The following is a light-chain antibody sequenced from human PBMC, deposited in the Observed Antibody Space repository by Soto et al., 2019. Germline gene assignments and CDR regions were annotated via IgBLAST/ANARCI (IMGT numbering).Light chain of an antibody. Sequence: DIQLTQSPSALSASIGDRVTITCRASQPVITSLAWYQHKPGEAPKLLIYDASILQTGVPSRFSGYASGTEFTLTITSVQPDDFATYYCQQYSDYSVHGLTFGGGTKVAIK. CDR3: QQYSDYSVHGLT. V-gene: IGKV1-5*01. CDR2: DAS. CDR1: QPVITS. J-gene: IGKJ4*01.